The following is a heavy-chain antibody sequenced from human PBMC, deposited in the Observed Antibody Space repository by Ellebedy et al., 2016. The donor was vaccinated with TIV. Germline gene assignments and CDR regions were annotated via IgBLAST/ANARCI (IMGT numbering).Heavy chain of an antibody. D-gene: IGHD5-24*01. V-gene: IGHV3-7*03. CDR3: AKDQVAGDGRWVFDM. CDR2: IKQDGGEK. Sequence: GESLKISCVASGFTFSTYWMTWVRQAPGKGLEWVANIKQDGGEKYYVDSVKGRFTISRDNSKNTLYLQMDSLRAEDTATYYCAKDQVAGDGRWVFDMWGQGTKVTVSS. J-gene: IGHJ3*02. CDR1: GFTFSTYW.